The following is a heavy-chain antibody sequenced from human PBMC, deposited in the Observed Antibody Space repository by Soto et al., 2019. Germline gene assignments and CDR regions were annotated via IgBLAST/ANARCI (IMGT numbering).Heavy chain of an antibody. J-gene: IGHJ4*02. Sequence: PGESLKISCEGSGYAFTNYWINWVRQMRGKGLEWMGRIDPSDSYTNYSPSFQGHVTFLVDKSISTTYVQRSSLKASDTAVYYWGRQGGDGYHIDYWGEGTMVTVSS. D-gene: IGHD3-16*01. CDR1: GYAFTNYW. CDR3: GRQGGDGYHIDY. V-gene: IGHV5-10-1*01. CDR2: IDPSDSYT.